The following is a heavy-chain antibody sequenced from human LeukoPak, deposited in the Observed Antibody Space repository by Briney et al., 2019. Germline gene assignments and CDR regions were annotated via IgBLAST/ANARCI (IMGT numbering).Heavy chain of an antibody. CDR1: GGSFSGYY. CDR2: INHSGST. CDR3: ARGSWYYAH. D-gene: IGHD2/OR15-2a*01. V-gene: IGHV4-34*01. Sequence: SETLSLTCAVYGGSFSGYYWSWIRQSPGKGLAWIGEINHSGSTNYNPSLKSRVTISVDTSKNQFSLKLSSVTAADTAVYYCARGSWYYAHWGQGTPVTVSS. J-gene: IGHJ4*02.